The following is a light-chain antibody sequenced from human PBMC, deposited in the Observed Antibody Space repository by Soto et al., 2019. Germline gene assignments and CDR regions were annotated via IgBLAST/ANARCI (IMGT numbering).Light chain of an antibody. J-gene: IGKJ1*01. V-gene: IGKV3-20*01. Sequence: ETVLTQSPDTLSLSPGERATLSCRASQSVSSSYLAWYQQKPGQAPRLLIYGASSRATGIPDRFSGSGSGSDCTLTLSRLEPEDFAVYYCQQYGSSPPSWTFGQGTKVDNK. CDR2: GAS. CDR1: QSVSSSY. CDR3: QQYGSSPPSWT.